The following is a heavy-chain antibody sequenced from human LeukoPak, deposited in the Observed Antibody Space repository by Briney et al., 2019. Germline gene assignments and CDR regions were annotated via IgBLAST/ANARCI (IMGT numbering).Heavy chain of an antibody. CDR1: GGSFSGYY. CDR3: VTYYFDSSGPKKNY. V-gene: IGHV4-34*01. J-gene: IGHJ4*02. CDR2: INHSGST. D-gene: IGHD3-22*01. Sequence: SETLSLTCAVYGGSFSGYYWSWIRQPPGKGLEWIGEINHSGSTNYNPSLKGRVTISVDTSKKQFSLKLSSVTAADTAVYYCVTYYFDSSGPKKNYWGQGTLVTVSS.